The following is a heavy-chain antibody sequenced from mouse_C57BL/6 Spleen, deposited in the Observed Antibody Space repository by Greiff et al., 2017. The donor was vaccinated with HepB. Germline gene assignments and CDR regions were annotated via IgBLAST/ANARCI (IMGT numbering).Heavy chain of an antibody. V-gene: IGHV1-64*01. D-gene: IGHD2-4*01. Sequence: QVQLQQPGAELVKPGASVKLSCKASGYTFTSYWMRWVKQRPGQGLEWIGMIHPNSGSTNYNEKFKSKATLTVDKSSSTAYMQLSSLTSEDSAVYYCAGFYYEDAMDYWGQGTSVTVSS. CDR1: GYTFTSYW. CDR3: AGFYYEDAMDY. J-gene: IGHJ4*01. CDR2: IHPNSGST.